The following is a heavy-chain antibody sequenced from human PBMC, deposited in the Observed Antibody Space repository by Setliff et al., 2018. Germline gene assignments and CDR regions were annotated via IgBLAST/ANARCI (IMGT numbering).Heavy chain of an antibody. CDR1: GFSLSTSGVG. D-gene: IGHD3-9*01. V-gene: IGHV2-5*01. J-gene: IGHJ5*02. Sequence: SGPTLVNPTQTLTLTCTFSGFSLSTSGVGVGWIRQPPGKALEWLALIYWNDDKRYSPSLKSRLTITKDTSKNQVVLTMTNMDPVDTATYYCAHSPLRYFDWWSPFDPWGQGTLVTVSS. CDR3: AHSPLRYFDWWSPFDP. CDR2: IYWNDDK.